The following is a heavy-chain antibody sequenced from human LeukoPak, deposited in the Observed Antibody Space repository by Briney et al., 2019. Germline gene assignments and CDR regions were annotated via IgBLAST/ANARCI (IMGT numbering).Heavy chain of an antibody. CDR3: GSGSYRYFES. J-gene: IGHJ4*02. CDR2: IYPGDSDT. Sequence: GESLKISCQGSGSRFRSSWIGWVRQMPGKGLEWVGVIYPGDSDTRYSPSFQGRITISADKSITTAYLQWSSLKASDTAMYYCGSGSYRYFESWGQGTLVTVSS. D-gene: IGHD3-10*01. CDR1: GSRFRSSW. V-gene: IGHV5-51*01.